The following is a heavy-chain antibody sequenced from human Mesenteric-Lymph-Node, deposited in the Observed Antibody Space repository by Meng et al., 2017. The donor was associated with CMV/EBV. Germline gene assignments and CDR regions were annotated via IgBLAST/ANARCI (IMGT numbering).Heavy chain of an antibody. D-gene: IGHD3-10*01. J-gene: IGHJ1*01. CDR2: IYYSGTT. CDR3: ARDNGSGSALSYFRD. Sequence: SGGSISSTYWWSWVRQAPGKGLEWIGEIYYSGTTNYNPSLKSRVTLSVDKSKNHFSLKVTSVTAADTAVYYCARDNGSGSALSYFRDWGQGTLVTVSS. CDR1: GGSISSTYW. V-gene: IGHV4-4*02.